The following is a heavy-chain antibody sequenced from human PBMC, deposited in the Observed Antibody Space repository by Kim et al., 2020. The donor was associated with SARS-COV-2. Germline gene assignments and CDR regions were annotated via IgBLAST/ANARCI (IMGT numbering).Heavy chain of an antibody. CDR1: GFTFSSYA. V-gene: IGHV3-30-3*01. Sequence: GGSLRLSCAASGFTFSSYAMHWVRQAPGKGLEWVAVISYDGSNKYYADSVKGRFTISRDNSKNTLYLQMNSLRAEDTAVYYCARDRAVEYSSSPTNPWFDPWGQGTLVTVSS. D-gene: IGHD6-6*01. J-gene: IGHJ5*02. CDR2: ISYDGSNK. CDR3: ARDRAVEYSSSPTNPWFDP.